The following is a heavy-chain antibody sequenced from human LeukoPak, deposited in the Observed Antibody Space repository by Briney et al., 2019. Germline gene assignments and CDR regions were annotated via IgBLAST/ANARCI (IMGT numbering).Heavy chain of an antibody. V-gene: IGHV1-18*01. CDR2: ISAYNGNT. Sequence: GASVKVSCKASGYTFTSYGISWVRQAPGQGLEWMGWISAYNGNTNYAQKLEGRVTMTTDTSTSTAYMELRSLRSDDTAVYYCARDEVFEGYMAARPFDYWGQGTLVTVSS. CDR3: ARDEVFEGYMAARPFDY. D-gene: IGHD6-6*01. J-gene: IGHJ4*02. CDR1: GYTFTSYG.